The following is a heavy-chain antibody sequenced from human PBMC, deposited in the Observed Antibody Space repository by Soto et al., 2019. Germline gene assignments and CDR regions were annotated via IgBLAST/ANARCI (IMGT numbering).Heavy chain of an antibody. V-gene: IGHV1-69*06. CDR2: IIPIFGTA. CDR3: ARGTIKYCSSTSCYKDSYYYDMDV. Sequence: ASVKVSCKASGGTFSSYAISWVRQAPGQGLEWMGGIIPIFGTANYAQKFQGRVTITADKSTSTAYMELSSLRSEDTAVYYCARGTIKYCSSTSCYKDSYYYDMDVWGQGTTVTVSS. CDR1: GGTFSSYA. D-gene: IGHD2-2*02. J-gene: IGHJ6*02.